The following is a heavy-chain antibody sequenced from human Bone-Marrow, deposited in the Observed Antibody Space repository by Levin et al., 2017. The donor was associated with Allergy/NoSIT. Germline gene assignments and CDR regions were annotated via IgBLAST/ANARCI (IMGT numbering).Heavy chain of an antibody. CDR1: GFTFSSYS. V-gene: IGHV3-21*01. J-gene: IGHJ4*02. D-gene: IGHD1-7*01. Sequence: ETLSLTCAASGFTFSSYSMNWVRQAPGKGLEWVSSISSSSSYIYYADSVKGRFTISRDNAKNSLYLQMNSLRAEDTAVYYCASQGITGTTTSTKPDYWGQGTLVTVSS. CDR3: ASQGITGTTTSTKPDY. CDR2: ISSSSSYI.